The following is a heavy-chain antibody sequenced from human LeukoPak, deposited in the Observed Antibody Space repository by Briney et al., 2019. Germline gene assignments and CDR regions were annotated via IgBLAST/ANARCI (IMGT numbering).Heavy chain of an antibody. V-gene: IGHV3-7*04. CDR2: IKQDGSDK. J-gene: IGHJ4*02. CDR3: ARDPYDSSWGLCYFDY. Sequence: GVSLRLSCAASGFTFSSYWMSWVRQAPGKGLEWVANIKQDGSDKYYVDSVKGRFTISRDNAKNSLYLQMNRLRGEDTAVYYCARDPYDSSWGLCYFDYWGQGNLVTVSS. CDR1: GFTFSSYW. D-gene: IGHD3-22*01.